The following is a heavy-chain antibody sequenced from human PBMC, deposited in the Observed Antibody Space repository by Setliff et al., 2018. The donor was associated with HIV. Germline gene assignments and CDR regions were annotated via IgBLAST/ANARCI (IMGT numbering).Heavy chain of an antibody. CDR2: MHVSRET. V-gene: IGHV4-59*01. CDR3: ARDRVEYDNSGYYNDYFDS. CDR1: GGSISDTY. J-gene: IGHJ4*02. D-gene: IGHD3-22*01. Sequence: SETLSLTCTVSGGSISDTYYTWIRQTPGKGLEWIGLMHVSRETNYNPSLESRVTISIDTSKNQFSLKLSSVTAADTAVYYCARDRVEYDNSGYYNDYFDSWGQGTLVTVSS.